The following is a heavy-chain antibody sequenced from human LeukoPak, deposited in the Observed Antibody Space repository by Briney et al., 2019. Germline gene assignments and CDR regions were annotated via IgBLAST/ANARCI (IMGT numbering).Heavy chain of an antibody. CDR2: IKTKTDGGTT. D-gene: IGHD1-14*01. V-gene: IGHV3-15*01. J-gene: IGHJ4*02. Sequence: GGSLRLSCAASGFSFSHTWMSWVRQGPGKGLEWVGLIKTKTDGGTTDYAAPVKGRFTISRDDSKNTLYLQMNSLKTEDTAVYYCTPTGLIDYWGQGTLVTVSS. CDR1: GFSFSHTW. CDR3: TPTGLIDY.